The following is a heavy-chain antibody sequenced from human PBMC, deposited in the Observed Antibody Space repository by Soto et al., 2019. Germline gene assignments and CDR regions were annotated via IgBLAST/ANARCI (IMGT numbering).Heavy chain of an antibody. V-gene: IGHV3-23*01. CDR3: AKSPATELTSLVSFDI. D-gene: IGHD6-25*01. J-gene: IGHJ3*02. CDR1: GFTFSSHA. CDR2: ISGSGSST. Sequence: EVQLLESGGALVQPGGSLRLSCAASGFTFSSHAMSWVRQAPGKGLEWVSSISGSGSSTYYAGSGKGRFIVSRDNSKNMLYLQMNSPRVEDTAVYYCAKSPATELTSLVSFDIWGQGTMVPVSS.